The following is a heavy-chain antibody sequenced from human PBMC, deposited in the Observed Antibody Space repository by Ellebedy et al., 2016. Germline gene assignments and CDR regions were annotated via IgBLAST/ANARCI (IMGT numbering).Heavy chain of an antibody. CDR3: ARDRLAYSDSSSYYPHGAFDV. CDR1: GYTFTSYA. CDR2: IIPIFGTA. V-gene: IGHV1-69*13. J-gene: IGHJ3*01. Sequence: ASVKVSCKASGYTFTSYAISWVRQAPGQGLEWMGGIIPIFGTANYAQKFQGRVTITADESTSTAYMELSSLRSDDTAVYYCARDRLAYSDSSSYYPHGAFDVWGQGTMVTVSS. D-gene: IGHD3-22*01.